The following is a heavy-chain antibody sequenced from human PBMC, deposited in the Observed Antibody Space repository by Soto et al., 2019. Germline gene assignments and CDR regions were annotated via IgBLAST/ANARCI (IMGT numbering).Heavy chain of an antibody. CDR2: MNPNSGNT. Sequence: QVQLVQSGAEVKKPGASVKVSCKASGYTFTSYDINWVRQATGQGLEWMGWMNPNSGNTGYAQKFQGRVTMTRNTSISTAYIELSSLRSEDTAVYYCARAEYDFWSGYYRNWFDPWGQGTLVTVSS. V-gene: IGHV1-8*01. CDR1: GYTFTSYD. CDR3: ARAEYDFWSGYYRNWFDP. D-gene: IGHD3-3*01. J-gene: IGHJ5*02.